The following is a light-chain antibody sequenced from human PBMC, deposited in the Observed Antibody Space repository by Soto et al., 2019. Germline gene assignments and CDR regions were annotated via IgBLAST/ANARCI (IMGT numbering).Light chain of an antibody. CDR3: SSYKSSSTLPYV. J-gene: IGLJ1*01. CDR1: SSDVGGYNL. Sequence: QSALTQPASVSGSPGQSITISCTGTSSDVGGYNLVSWYQQYPDKAPKLMIFDVNTRPSGVSNRFYGAKSGNTASLTISGLQAEDEADYYCSSYKSSSTLPYVFGTGTKLTVL. V-gene: IGLV2-14*01. CDR2: DVN.